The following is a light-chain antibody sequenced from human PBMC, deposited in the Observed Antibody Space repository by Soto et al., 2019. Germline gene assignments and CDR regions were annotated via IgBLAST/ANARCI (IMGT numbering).Light chain of an antibody. CDR3: QQYSSSPPEFT. J-gene: IGKJ3*01. CDR2: GAS. Sequence: EIVLTQSPGTLSVSPGERVTLSCRASQSVNSNYLAWYQQRPGQAPRLLIFGASYRATGIPDRFSGSGSGTDFTLTISRLEPEDFAVYYCQQYSSSPPEFTFGPATKVDSK. CDR1: QSVNSNY. V-gene: IGKV3-20*01.